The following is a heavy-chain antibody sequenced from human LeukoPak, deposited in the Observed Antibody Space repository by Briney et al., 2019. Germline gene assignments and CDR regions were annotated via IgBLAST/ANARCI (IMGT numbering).Heavy chain of an antibody. Sequence: SETLSLTCTVSGGSISSYYWSWIRQPAGKGLEWIGRIYTSGSTNYNPSLKSRVTMSVDTSKNQFSLKLSSVTAADTAVYYCARALPTSRGYSYGPHLSAFDYWGQGTLVTVSS. J-gene: IGHJ4*02. CDR1: GGSISSYY. V-gene: IGHV4-4*07. D-gene: IGHD5-18*01. CDR2: IYTSGST. CDR3: ARALPTSRGYSYGPHLSAFDY.